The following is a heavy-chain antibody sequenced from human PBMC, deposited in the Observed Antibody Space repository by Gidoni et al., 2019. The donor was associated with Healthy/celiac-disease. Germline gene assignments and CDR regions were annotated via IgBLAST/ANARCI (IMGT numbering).Heavy chain of an antibody. CDR2: IKHSGSS. V-gene: IGHV4-34*01. CDR3: ARGPEYSYGPNGDAFDI. CDR1: GGSFSGYY. Sequence: QVQLQQWGAGRLKPAETLSLTGAVYGGSFSGYYWSWIRQPPGKGLEWIGEIKHSGSSNSNPSLTSRVTISVDTSKNQFSLKLRSVTAADTAVYYCARGPEYSYGPNGDAFDIWGQGTMVTVSS. J-gene: IGHJ3*02. D-gene: IGHD5-18*01.